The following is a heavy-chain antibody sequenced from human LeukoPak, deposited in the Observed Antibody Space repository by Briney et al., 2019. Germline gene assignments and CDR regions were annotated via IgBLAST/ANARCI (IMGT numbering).Heavy chain of an antibody. CDR1: GFTFSNHN. Sequence: GGSLRLSCAASGFTFSNHNMNWARQAPGKGLEWVSSISTSSSYIYYADSVKGRFTISRDNAKNSLYLQMNSLRAEDTAVYYCARVDPGSYLMFYYVDFWGQGTLVTVSS. D-gene: IGHD3-10*01. CDR2: ISTSSSYI. V-gene: IGHV3-21*01. CDR3: ARVDPGSYLMFYYVDF. J-gene: IGHJ4*02.